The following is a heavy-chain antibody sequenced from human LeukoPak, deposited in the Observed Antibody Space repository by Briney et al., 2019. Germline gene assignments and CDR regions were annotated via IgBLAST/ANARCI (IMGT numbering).Heavy chain of an antibody. CDR1: GGTFSSYA. V-gene: IGHV1-69*04. Sequence: SVKVSCKASGGTFSSYAISWVRQAPGQGLEWMGRIIPILGIANYAQKFQGRVTITADKSTSTAYMELSSLRSEDTAVYYCAREERDGYEFDYWGQGTLVTVSS. CDR2: IIPILGIA. CDR3: AREERDGYEFDY. J-gene: IGHJ4*02. D-gene: IGHD5-24*01.